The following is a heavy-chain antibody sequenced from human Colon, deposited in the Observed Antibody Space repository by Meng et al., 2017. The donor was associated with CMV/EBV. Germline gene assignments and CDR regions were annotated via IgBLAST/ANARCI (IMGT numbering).Heavy chain of an antibody. CDR2: IYYSGST. Sequence: SETLSLTCTVSGGSISSYYWSWIRQPPGKGLEWIGYIYYSGSTNYNPSLKSRVTISVDTSKNQFSLKLSSVTAADTAVYYGARGGGLYWVHYYYGMDVWGQGTTVTVSS. D-gene: IGHD2-15*01. J-gene: IGHJ6*02. V-gene: IGHV4-59*01. CDR1: GGSISSYY. CDR3: ARGGGLYWVHYYYGMDV.